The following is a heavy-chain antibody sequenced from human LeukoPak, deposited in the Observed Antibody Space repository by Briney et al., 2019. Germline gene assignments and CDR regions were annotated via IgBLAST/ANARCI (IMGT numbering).Heavy chain of an antibody. Sequence: ASVKVSCKASGYTFTGYYMHWVRQAPGQGLEWMGWINPNSGGTNYAQTFQGRVTMTRDTSNSTAYMELSRLRSDDTAVYYCARDGPLPAAMALDYWGQGTLVTVSS. D-gene: IGHD2-2*01. CDR3: ARDGPLPAAMALDY. J-gene: IGHJ4*02. CDR1: GYTFTGYY. CDR2: INPNSGGT. V-gene: IGHV1-2*02.